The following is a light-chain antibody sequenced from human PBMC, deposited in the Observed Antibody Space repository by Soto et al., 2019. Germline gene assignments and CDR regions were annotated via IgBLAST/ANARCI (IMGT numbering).Light chain of an antibody. V-gene: IGKV4-1*01. CDR3: QQYYSTPPT. CDR1: QSVLYSSNNKNY. J-gene: IGKJ5*01. CDR2: WAS. Sequence: DIVMTQSPDSLAVSLGERATINCKSSQSVLYSSNNKNYLAWYQQKPGQPPKLLIYWASTRESGVPDRFSGSGSGTDFTLTISSLQAEEVAVYYCQQYYSTPPTFGQGTRLEI.